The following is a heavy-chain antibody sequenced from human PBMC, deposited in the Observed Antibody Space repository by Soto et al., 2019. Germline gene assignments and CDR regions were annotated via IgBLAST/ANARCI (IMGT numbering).Heavy chain of an antibody. J-gene: IGHJ4*02. CDR1: GGSFSGYY. CDR3: ATHKRDILTGYYYVDY. Sequence: SETLSLTCAVYGGSFSGYYWSWIRQPPGKGLEWIGEINHSGSTNYNPSLKSRVTISVDTSKNQFSLKLSSVTAADTAVYYCATHKRDILTGYYYVDYWGQGTLVTVSS. CDR2: INHSGST. V-gene: IGHV4-34*01. D-gene: IGHD3-9*01.